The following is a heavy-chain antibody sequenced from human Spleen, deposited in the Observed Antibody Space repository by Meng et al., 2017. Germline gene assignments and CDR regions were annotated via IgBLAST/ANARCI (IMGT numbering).Heavy chain of an antibody. V-gene: IGHV3-23*01. Sequence: GESLKISCGASGFTFSTYWMHWVRQAPGKGLEWVSAISGSGGSTYYADSVKGRFTISRDNSKNTLYLQMNSLRAEDTAVYYCAKVYSSGWYPPYYFDYWGQGTLVTVSS. CDR2: ISGSGGST. D-gene: IGHD6-19*01. CDR1: GFTFSTYW. J-gene: IGHJ4*02. CDR3: AKVYSSGWYPPYYFDY.